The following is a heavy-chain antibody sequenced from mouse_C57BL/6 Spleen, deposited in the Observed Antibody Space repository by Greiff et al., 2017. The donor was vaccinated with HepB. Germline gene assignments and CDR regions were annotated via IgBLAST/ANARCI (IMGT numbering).Heavy chain of an antibody. J-gene: IGHJ2*01. CDR3: ARHSSSYDYYFDY. CDR1: GYTFTSYW. Sequence: QVQLQQPGAELVKPGASVKLSCKASGYTFTSYWMHWVKQRPGQGLEWIGMIHPNSGSTNYNEKFKSKATLTVDKSSSTAYMQLSSLTSEDSAVYYCARHSSSYDYYFDYWGQLTTLTVSS. V-gene: IGHV1-64*01. CDR2: IHPNSGST. D-gene: IGHD2-12*01.